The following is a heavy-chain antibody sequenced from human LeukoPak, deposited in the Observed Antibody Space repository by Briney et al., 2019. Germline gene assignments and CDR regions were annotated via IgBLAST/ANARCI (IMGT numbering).Heavy chain of an antibody. Sequence: EASVKVSCKASGYTFTSYDINWVRQATGQGLEWMGWINPNSGGTNYAQKFQGWVTMTRDTSISTAYMELSRLRSDDTAVYYCATCVGTSCYNGFDPWGQGTLVTVSS. CDR3: ATCVGTSCYNGFDP. CDR1: GYTFTSYD. D-gene: IGHD2-2*01. V-gene: IGHV1-2*04. J-gene: IGHJ5*02. CDR2: INPNSGGT.